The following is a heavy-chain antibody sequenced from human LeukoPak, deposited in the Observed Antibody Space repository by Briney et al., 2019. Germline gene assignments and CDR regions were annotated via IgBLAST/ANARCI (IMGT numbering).Heavy chain of an antibody. CDR3: ANEIRPNDY. D-gene: IGHD4-17*01. Sequence: GGSLRLSCAASEFDFSCHAMTWVRQAPGKGLEWVSVISISGSKTYYADSVKGRFTISRDNSKNTLYLQMNGLRAEDTAVYYCANEIRPNDYWGQGTQVTVSS. J-gene: IGHJ4*02. V-gene: IGHV3-23*01. CDR1: EFDFSCHA. CDR2: ISISGSKT.